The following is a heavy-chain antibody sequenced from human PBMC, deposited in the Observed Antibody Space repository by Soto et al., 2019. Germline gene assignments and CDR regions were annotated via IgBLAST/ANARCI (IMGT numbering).Heavy chain of an antibody. Sequence: ASVKVSCKVSGYTLTELSMHWVRQAPGKGLEWMGGFDPVDGETIYAQKFQGRVTMTEDTSTDTAYMELSSLRSEDTAVYYCATDSPRYSSSWNPFDYWGQGTLVTVSS. CDR3: ATDSPRYSSSWNPFDY. CDR1: GYTLTELS. D-gene: IGHD6-13*01. V-gene: IGHV1-24*01. CDR2: FDPVDGET. J-gene: IGHJ4*02.